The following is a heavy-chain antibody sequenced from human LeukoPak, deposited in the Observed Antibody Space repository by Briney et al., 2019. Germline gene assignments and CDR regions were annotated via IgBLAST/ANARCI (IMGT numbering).Heavy chain of an antibody. CDR3: ANTDKWGDTAMSFDY. D-gene: IGHD5-18*01. J-gene: IGHJ4*02. Sequence: GASVKVSCKASGGTFSSYAISWVRQAPGQGLEWMGGIIPIFGTANYAQKFQGRVTITTDESTSTAYMELSSLRSEDTAVYYCANTDKWGDTAMSFDYWGQGTLVTVSS. CDR2: IIPIFGTA. CDR1: GGTFSSYA. V-gene: IGHV1-69*05.